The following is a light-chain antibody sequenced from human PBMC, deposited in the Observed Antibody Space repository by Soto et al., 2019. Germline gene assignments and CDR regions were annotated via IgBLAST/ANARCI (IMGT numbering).Light chain of an antibody. V-gene: IGKV3-20*01. Sequence: EIVLTQSPGTLSLSPGERATLSCRASQSVSSIYLAWYQQKPGQAPRLLIYGASGRATGIPDRFSGSGSGTDFTLTISRLEPEDFAVYYCQQYGSSPGITFGQGTRLEIK. CDR3: QQYGSSPGIT. CDR1: QSVSSIY. CDR2: GAS. J-gene: IGKJ5*01.